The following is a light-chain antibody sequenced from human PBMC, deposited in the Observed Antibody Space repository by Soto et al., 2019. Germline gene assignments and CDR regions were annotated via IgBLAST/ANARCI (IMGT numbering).Light chain of an antibody. V-gene: IGKV3-20*01. CDR2: GVF. CDR1: QSVNSNY. CDR3: QHYDGSPRT. Sequence: ETVLTQSPGTVSLSPGERATLSCRTSQSVNSNYLALYQLKPVQAPRLLIYGVFNRATGIPDRFSGSGSGTDFTLTISGLETDDSAVYYGQHYDGSPRTFVQEAKPEIK. J-gene: IGKJ2*01.